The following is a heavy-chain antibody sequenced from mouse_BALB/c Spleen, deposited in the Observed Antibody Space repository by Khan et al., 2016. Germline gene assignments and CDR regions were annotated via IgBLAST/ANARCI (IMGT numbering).Heavy chain of an antibody. CDR3: ARSGIMTTARGVMDC. Sequence: QVQLQQSGAELMKSGASVKISCKATGYTFNNYWIEWVKQRPGHGPEGTGEIFPGSGSTNYNEKFKNKATFTADTSSNTAYMQLTSLTSEASAVFYCARSGIMTTARGVMDCWSQGTSVTISS. V-gene: IGHV1-9*01. D-gene: IGHD1-2*01. CDR1: GYTFNNYW. J-gene: IGHJ4*01. CDR2: IFPGSGST.